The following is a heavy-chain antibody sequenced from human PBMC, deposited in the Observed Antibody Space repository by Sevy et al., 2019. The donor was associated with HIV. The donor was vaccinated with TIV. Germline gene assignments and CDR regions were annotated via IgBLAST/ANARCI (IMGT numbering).Heavy chain of an antibody. V-gene: IGHV3-30-3*01. Sequence: GGSLRLSCAASGFTFSSYAMHWVRQAPGKGLEWVAVISYDGSNKYYADSVKGRCTISRDNSKNTLYLQMNSLRAEDTDVYYCARGDFWSGYHYYYYGMDVWGQGTTVTVSS. CDR1: GFTFSSYA. CDR3: ARGDFWSGYHYYYYGMDV. D-gene: IGHD3-3*01. J-gene: IGHJ6*02. CDR2: ISYDGSNK.